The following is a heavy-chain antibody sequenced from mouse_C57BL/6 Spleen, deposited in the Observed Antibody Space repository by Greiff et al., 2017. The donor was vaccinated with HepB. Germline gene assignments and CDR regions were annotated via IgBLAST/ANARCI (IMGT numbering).Heavy chain of an antibody. CDR1: GFTFSDYG. J-gene: IGHJ3*01. Sequence: DVMLVESGGGLVKPGGSLKLSCAASGFTFSDYGMHWVRQAPEKGLEWVAYISSGSSTIYYADTVKGRFTISRDNAKNTLFLQMTSLRSEDTAMYYCARPLRSSFAYWGQGTLVTVSA. CDR3: ARPLRSSFAY. V-gene: IGHV5-17*01. CDR2: ISSGSSTI. D-gene: IGHD1-1*01.